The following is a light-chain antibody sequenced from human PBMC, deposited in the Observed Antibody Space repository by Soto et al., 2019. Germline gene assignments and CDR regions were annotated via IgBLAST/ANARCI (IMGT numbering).Light chain of an antibody. V-gene: IGKV3-20*01. CDR1: QSIIDNY. Sequence: ENGLTQSPGTLSLSPGERATLSCRASQSIIDNYLAWYQHKTGQAPRLLIYGASYRATGIPDKFSGSGSGTDFTLTISRLEPEDLAVYYCQQYGRTPPYIFGQGTKLEIK. J-gene: IGKJ2*01. CDR3: QQYGRTPPYI. CDR2: GAS.